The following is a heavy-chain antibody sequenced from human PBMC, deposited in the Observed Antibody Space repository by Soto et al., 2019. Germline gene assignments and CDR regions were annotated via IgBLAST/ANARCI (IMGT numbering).Heavy chain of an antibody. Sequence: SETLSLACAVYGGSFSGYYWAWIRQPPGTGLEWIGEINHSGSTNYNPSLKSRVTISVDTSKNQFSLKLTSVTAADTAVYYCARDKITGLFDYWGQGTLVTVSS. CDR3: ARDKITGLFDY. CDR1: GGSFSGYY. CDR2: INHSGST. J-gene: IGHJ4*02. V-gene: IGHV4-34*01. D-gene: IGHD2-8*02.